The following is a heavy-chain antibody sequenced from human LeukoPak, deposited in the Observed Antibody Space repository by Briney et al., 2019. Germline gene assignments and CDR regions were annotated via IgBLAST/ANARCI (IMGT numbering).Heavy chain of an antibody. CDR2: ISSSSSYI. CDR1: GFTFSSYS. J-gene: IGHJ4*02. D-gene: IGHD6-19*01. Sequence: GGSLRLSCAASGFTFSSYSMNSVRQAPGKGLEWVSSISSSSSYIYYADSVKGRFTISRDNAKNSLYLQMNSLRAEDTAVYYCAREGSSGWYMPYYFDYWGQGTLVTVSS. V-gene: IGHV3-21*01. CDR3: AREGSSGWYMPYYFDY.